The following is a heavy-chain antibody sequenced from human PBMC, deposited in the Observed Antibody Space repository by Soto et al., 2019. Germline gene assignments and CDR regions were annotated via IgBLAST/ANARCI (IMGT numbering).Heavy chain of an antibody. J-gene: IGHJ5*02. D-gene: IGHD3-3*01. CDR2: IIPILGIA. Sequence: SVKVSCKASGGTFSSYTISWVRQAPGQGLEWMGRIIPILGIANYAQKFQGRVTITADKSTSTAYMELSSLRSEDTAVYYCARVYYDFWSGYYTWFDPWGQGTRVTVSS. CDR1: GGTFSSYT. V-gene: IGHV1-69*02. CDR3: ARVYYDFWSGYYTWFDP.